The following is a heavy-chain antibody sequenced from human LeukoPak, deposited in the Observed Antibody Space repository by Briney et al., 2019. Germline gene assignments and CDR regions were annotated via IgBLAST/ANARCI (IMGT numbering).Heavy chain of an antibody. J-gene: IGHJ3*02. CDR1: GYSFTSYW. D-gene: IGHD3-10*01. Sequence: KRGESLKISCKGSGYSFTSYWIGWVRQMPGKGLEWMGIIYPGDSDTRYSPSCEGQVTISADKSISTAYLHWSSLKASDSALYYCATLWGVGGGAVDIWGQGTVVTVSS. CDR2: IYPGDSDT. CDR3: ATLWGVGGGAVDI. V-gene: IGHV5-51*01.